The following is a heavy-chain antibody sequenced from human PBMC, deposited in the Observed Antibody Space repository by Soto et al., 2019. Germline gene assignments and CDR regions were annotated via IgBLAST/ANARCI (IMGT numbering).Heavy chain of an antibody. J-gene: IGHJ6*02. CDR1: GGSISSSSYY. V-gene: IGHV4-39*01. Sequence: TLSLTCTVSGGSISSSSYYWGWIRQPPGKGLEWIGSIYYSGSTYYNPSLKSRVTISVDTSKDQFSLKLSSVTAADTAVYYCASRHSGSGWYEDYYYGMDVWGQGTTVTVSS. D-gene: IGHD6-19*01. CDR2: IYYSGST. CDR3: ASRHSGSGWYEDYYYGMDV.